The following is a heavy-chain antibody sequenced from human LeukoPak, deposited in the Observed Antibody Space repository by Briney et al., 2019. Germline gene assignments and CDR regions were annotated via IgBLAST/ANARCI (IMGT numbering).Heavy chain of an antibody. V-gene: IGHV4-39*01. J-gene: IGHJ5*02. Sequence: PSETLSLTCTVSGVSISSSSHYWGWIRQPPGKGLEWIGCVYYTGSTYDNPSLKSRVTISVDTSKNQFSLHLNSVTPEDTAVYYCARRLTQYDCFDPWGQGILVTVSS. CDR2: VYYTGST. D-gene: IGHD2-2*01. CDR1: GVSISSSSHY. CDR3: ARRLTQYDCFDP.